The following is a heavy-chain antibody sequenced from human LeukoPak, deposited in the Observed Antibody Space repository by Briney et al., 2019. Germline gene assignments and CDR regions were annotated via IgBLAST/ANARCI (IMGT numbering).Heavy chain of an antibody. V-gene: IGHV3-11*01. J-gene: IGHJ5*02. Sequence: GGSLRLSRAASGFTFSDYYMSWIRQAPGKGLEWVSYISSSGSTIYYADSVKGRFTISRDNAKNSLYLQMNSLRAEDTAVYYCARDCVVDTAYNWFDPWGQGTLVTVSS. CDR1: GFTFSDYY. CDR2: ISSSGSTI. CDR3: ARDCVVDTAYNWFDP. D-gene: IGHD5-18*01.